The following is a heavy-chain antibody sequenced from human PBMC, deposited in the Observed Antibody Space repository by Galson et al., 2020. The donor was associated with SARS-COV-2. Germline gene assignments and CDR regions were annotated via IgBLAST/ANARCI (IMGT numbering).Heavy chain of an antibody. D-gene: IGHD2-2*02. V-gene: IGHV3-23*01. Sequence: GGSLRLSCAASGFTFSSYAMSWVRQAPGKGLEWVSAISGSGGSTYYADSVKGRFTISRDNSKNTLYLQMNSLRAEDTAVYYCATNSGVYCVSTTCYSNNWGQGTLVTVSS. CDR2: ISGSGGST. CDR1: GFTFSSYA. J-gene: IGHJ4*02. CDR3: ATNSGVYCVSTTCYSNN.